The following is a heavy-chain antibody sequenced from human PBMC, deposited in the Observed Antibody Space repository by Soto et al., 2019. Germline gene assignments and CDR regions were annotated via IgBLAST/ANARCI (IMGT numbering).Heavy chain of an antibody. CDR1: GFILSRFG. D-gene: IGHD6-19*01. CDR3: VKVRGTYTSGPFDS. V-gene: IGHV3-30*18. CDR2: ISYDGSEE. Sequence: GGSLRLSCVASGFILSRFGMHWVRQAPGEGLEWVAVISYDGSEEYHADSVKGRFTISRDNSKNTLYLQMNSLRGDDTAVYYCVKVRGTYTSGPFDSWGQGTLVTVSS. J-gene: IGHJ5*01.